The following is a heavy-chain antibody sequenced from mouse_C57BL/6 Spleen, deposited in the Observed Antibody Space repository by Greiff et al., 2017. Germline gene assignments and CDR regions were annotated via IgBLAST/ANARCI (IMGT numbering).Heavy chain of an antibody. Sequence: QVQLQQPGAELVMPGASVKLSCKASGYTFTSYWMHWVKQRPGQGLEWIGEIDPSDSYTNYNQKFKGKSTLTVDKSSSTAYMQLRSLTSEDVAVYYCARGGPYGNYFAWFAYWGQGTLVTVSA. J-gene: IGHJ3*01. CDR2: IDPSDSYT. CDR1: GYTFTSYW. CDR3: ARGGPYGNYFAWFAY. V-gene: IGHV1-69*01. D-gene: IGHD2-1*01.